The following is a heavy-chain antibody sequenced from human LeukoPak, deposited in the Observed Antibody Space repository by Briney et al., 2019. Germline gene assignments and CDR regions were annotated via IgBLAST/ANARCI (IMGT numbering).Heavy chain of an antibody. CDR1: GYTFTNYG. CDR2: ISTYNANT. J-gene: IGHJ4*02. V-gene: IGHV1-18*01. CDR3: ARDQGFCSSSSCHEVYQFDY. Sequence: ASVKVSCKASGYTFTNYGINWVRQAPGQGLEWMGWISTYNANTNYAQKLQGRVTMTTDTSTSTAYMELRSLRFDDTAVYFCARDQGFCSSSSCHEVYQFDYWGQGTLVTVSS. D-gene: IGHD2-2*01.